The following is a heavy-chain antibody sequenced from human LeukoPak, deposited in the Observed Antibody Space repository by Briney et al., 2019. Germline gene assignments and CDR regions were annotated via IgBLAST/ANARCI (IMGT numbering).Heavy chain of an antibody. Sequence: PSETLSLTCTVSGGSINNYYWSWIRQPPGKGLEWIGYIYYRGSTNYNPSLKSRVTFSVDTSKNQFSLKLNSVTAADTAVYYCARSTVTTWDYWGQGTLVTVSS. CDR3: ARSTVTTWDY. CDR2: IYYRGST. D-gene: IGHD4-17*01. V-gene: IGHV4-59*01. J-gene: IGHJ4*02. CDR1: GGSINNYY.